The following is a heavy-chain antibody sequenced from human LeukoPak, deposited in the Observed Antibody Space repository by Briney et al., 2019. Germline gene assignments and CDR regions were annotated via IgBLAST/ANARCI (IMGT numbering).Heavy chain of an antibody. CDR1: GASISSYY. J-gene: IGHJ4*02. D-gene: IGHD6-19*01. V-gene: IGHV4-59*01. CDR3: ARVAVAAREYFDY. CDR2: IYYSGST. Sequence: SETLSLTCTVSGASISSYYWSWIRQSPGKGLEWIGYIYYSGSTNYNPFLKSRVTISVDTSKNQFSLKLSSVTAADTAVYYCARVAVAAREYFDYWGQGTLVTVSS.